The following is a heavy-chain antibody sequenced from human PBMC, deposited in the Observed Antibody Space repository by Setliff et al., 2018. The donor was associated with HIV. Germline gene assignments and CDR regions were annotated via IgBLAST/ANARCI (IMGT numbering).Heavy chain of an antibody. D-gene: IGHD6-6*01. J-gene: IGHJ4*02. CDR1: GGSFSGYY. V-gene: IGHV4-34*01. CDR2: INHSGST. CDR3: ARGRHYSSSAPFAIDF. Sequence: KPSETLSLTCAVYGGSFSGYYWSWIRQPPGKELEWIGEINHSGSTNYNPSLKSRVAISVDTSKNQFSVKLSSVTAADTAVYYCARGRHYSSSAPFAIDFWGQGMLVTVSS.